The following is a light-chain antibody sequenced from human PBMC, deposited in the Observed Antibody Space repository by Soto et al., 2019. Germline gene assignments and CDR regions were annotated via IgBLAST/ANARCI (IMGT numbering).Light chain of an antibody. CDR2: DAS. Sequence: EIVLTQSPATLSLSPGERATLSCSASQSVSSYLAWYQHKPGQAPRLLIYDASNRATGIPARFSGSGSGTDFTLTISSLEPEDVAVYYCQQRSNWPRTFGQGTKVEIK. CDR3: QQRSNWPRT. V-gene: IGKV3-11*01. CDR1: QSVSSY. J-gene: IGKJ1*01.